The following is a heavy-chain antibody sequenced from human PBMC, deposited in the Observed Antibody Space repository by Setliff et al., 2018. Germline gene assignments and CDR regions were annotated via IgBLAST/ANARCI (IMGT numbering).Heavy chain of an antibody. J-gene: IGHJ5*02. D-gene: IGHD2-2*01. CDR1: GFTFSSYA. V-gene: IGHV3-30-3*01. Sequence: GGSLRLSCAASGFTFSSYAMHWVRQAPGKGLEWVAVISYDGSNKYYADSVKGRFTISRDNSKNTLYLQMNSLRAEDTAVYYCAREIVVVPAAMDPWGQGTLVTGSS. CDR2: ISYDGSNK. CDR3: AREIVVVPAAMDP.